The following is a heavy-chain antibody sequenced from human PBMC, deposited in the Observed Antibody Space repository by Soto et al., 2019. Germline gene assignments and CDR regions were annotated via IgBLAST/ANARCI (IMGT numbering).Heavy chain of an antibody. CDR1: GDSVSSGSYY. D-gene: IGHD5-18*01. Sequence: QVQLQESGPGLVKPSETLSLTCTVSGDSVSSGSYYWTWFRQPPGKGLEWIGYIYYSGSTNYNPPLQSQVTISIDTSKNPFSLKLTSVTGADTAFYYCARDIRGYSRAFDYWGQGTLVTASS. J-gene: IGHJ4*02. CDR2: IYYSGST. V-gene: IGHV4-61*01. CDR3: ARDIRGYSRAFDY.